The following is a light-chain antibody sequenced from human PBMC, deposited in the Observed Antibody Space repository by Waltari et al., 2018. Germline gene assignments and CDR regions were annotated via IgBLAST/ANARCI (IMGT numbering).Light chain of an antibody. CDR3: QQYNSYSALT. CDR2: KAS. Sequence: DIQMTQSPSTLSASVGDRVTITCRASQNIASWVAWYKHKPGKAPNPLIYKASTLESGVPSRFSGSGSGTVFTLTISSLRPDDFATYYCQQYNSYSALTFGGGTRVEIK. CDR1: QNIASW. V-gene: IGKV1-5*03. J-gene: IGKJ4*01.